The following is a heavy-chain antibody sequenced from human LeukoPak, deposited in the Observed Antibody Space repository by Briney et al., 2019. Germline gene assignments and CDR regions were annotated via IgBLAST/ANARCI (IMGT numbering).Heavy chain of an antibody. CDR3: ARLIYVDGRGHDDY. D-gene: IGHD3-16*01. Sequence: GESLKISCQVFGYSFSSYWFGWVRQMPGKGLEWMGIIYPGDSDTRYSPSFQGQVTISVDISISTAYLQWSSLKVSDTAIYYCARLIYVDGRGHDDYWGQGTLVTVSS. J-gene: IGHJ4*02. V-gene: IGHV5-51*01. CDR1: GYSFSSYW. CDR2: IYPGDSDT.